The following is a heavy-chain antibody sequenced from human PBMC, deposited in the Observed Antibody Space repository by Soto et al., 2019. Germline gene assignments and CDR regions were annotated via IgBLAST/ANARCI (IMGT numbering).Heavy chain of an antibody. D-gene: IGHD1-20*01. CDR3: ARHRPIALDNASNGMEV. Sequence: GESLKISCKGSGYSFTSYWIGWVRQMPGKGLEWMGIIYPGDSDTRYSPSFQGQVTISADKSISTAYLQWSSLKASDTAMYFFARHRPIALDNASNGMEVWGQGTTVTVSS. CDR2: IYPGDSDT. CDR1: GYSFTSYW. J-gene: IGHJ6*02. V-gene: IGHV5-51*01.